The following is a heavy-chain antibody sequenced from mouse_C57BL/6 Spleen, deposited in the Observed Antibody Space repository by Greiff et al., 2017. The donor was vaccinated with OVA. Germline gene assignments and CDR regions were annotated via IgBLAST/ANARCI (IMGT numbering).Heavy chain of an antibody. CDR3: ARNYGSSYEAWFAD. J-gene: IGHJ3*01. CDR2: FDPNSGGT. V-gene: IGHV1-72*01. CDR1: GYTFTSYW. Sequence: QVQLQQPGAELVKPGASVKLSCTASGYTFTSYWMHWVKQRPGRGLEWIGRFDPNSGGTKYNEKFKSKATLTVDKPSSTAYMQLSSLTSEDSAVYYCARNYGSSYEAWFADWGKGTLVTVSA. D-gene: IGHD1-1*01.